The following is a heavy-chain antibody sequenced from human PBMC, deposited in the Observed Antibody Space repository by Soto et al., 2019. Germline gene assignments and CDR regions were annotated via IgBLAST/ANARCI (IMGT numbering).Heavy chain of an antibody. CDR2: TYPGDSDT. CDR1: GYRFSSYW. Sequence: GESLKISCKGSGYRFSSYWIAWVRQMPGKGLEWMGITYPGDSDTRYSPSFQGQVTMSVDKSNSTAYLHWSSLKASDTAMYYCARQGSNGAYYYYGMDVWGQGTTVTVSS. CDR3: ARQGSNGAYYYYGMDV. D-gene: IGHD2-8*01. V-gene: IGHV5-51*01. J-gene: IGHJ6*02.